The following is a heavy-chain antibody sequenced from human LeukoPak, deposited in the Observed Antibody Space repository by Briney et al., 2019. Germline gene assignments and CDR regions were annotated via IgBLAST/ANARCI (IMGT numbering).Heavy chain of an antibody. CDR1: GYSISSGYY. CDR2: IYHSGST. D-gene: IGHD2-15*01. CDR3: ARLGYCSGGSCYSVVY. J-gene: IGHJ4*02. Sequence: SETLSLTCTVSGYSISSGYYWGWIRQPPGKGLEWIGSIYHSGSTYYNPSLKSRVTISVDTSKNQFSLKLSSVTAADTAVYYCARLGYCSGGSCYSVVYWGQGTLVTVS. V-gene: IGHV4-38-2*02.